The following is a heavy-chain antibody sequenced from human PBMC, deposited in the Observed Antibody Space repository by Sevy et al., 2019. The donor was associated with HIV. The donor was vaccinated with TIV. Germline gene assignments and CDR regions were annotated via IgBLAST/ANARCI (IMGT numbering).Heavy chain of an antibody. V-gene: IGHV3-30*18. CDR3: AKERERLTMISVVIDR. D-gene: IGHD3-22*01. J-gene: IGHJ4*02. Sequence: GGSLRLSCAASGFTFSSYGMHWVRQAPGKGLEWVAVISYDGSNKYYADSVKGRFTISRDNSKNTLYLQMNSLRADDTAVYYCAKERERLTMISVVIDRWGQGTLVTVSS. CDR2: ISYDGSNK. CDR1: GFTFSSYG.